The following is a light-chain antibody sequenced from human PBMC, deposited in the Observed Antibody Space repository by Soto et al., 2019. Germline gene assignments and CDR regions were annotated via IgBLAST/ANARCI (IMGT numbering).Light chain of an antibody. CDR2: EVS. CDR1: SSDVGAYNY. J-gene: IGLJ3*02. CDR3: SSYSTSSTLWV. V-gene: IGLV2-14*01. Sequence: QSALTQPASVSGSPGQSITISCTGTSSDVGAYNYVSWYQQYPGKAPKVMIYEVSNRPSGVSNRFSGSKSGNTASLTISGVQAEDEADYYCSSYSTSSTLWVFGGGTKLTVL.